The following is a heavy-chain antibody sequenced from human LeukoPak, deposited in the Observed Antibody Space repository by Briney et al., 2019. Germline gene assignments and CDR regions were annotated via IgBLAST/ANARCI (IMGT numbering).Heavy chain of an antibody. V-gene: IGHV3-23*01. Sequence: PGGSLRLSCAASGFTFSSYAMSWVRQAPGKGLEWVSAISGSGGSTYYADSVKGRFTISRDNSKNTLYLQMNSLRAEDTAVYYCAKNGMSFSSWYLSYFDYWGQGILVTVSS. J-gene: IGHJ4*02. CDR2: ISGSGGST. CDR1: GFTFSSYA. CDR3: AKNGMSFSSWYLSYFDY. D-gene: IGHD6-13*01.